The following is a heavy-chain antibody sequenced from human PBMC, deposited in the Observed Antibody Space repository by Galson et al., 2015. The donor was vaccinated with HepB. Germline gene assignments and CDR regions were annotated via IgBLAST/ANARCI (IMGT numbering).Heavy chain of an antibody. CDR3: ARASAYYYGSGHPHQAWRDYYYGMDV. V-gene: IGHV4-34*01. CDR1: GGSFSGYY. J-gene: IGHJ6*02. CDR2: INHSGST. D-gene: IGHD3-10*01. Sequence: TCAVYGGSFSGYYWSWIRQPPGKGLEWIGEINHSGSTNCNPSLKSRVTISVDTSKNQFSLKLSSVTAADTAVYYCARASAYYYGSGHPHQAWRDYYYGMDVWGQGTTVTVSS.